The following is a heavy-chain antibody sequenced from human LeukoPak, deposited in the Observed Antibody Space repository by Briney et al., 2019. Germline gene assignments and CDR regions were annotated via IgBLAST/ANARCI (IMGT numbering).Heavy chain of an antibody. CDR2: IYHTGNT. D-gene: IGHD5-12*01. J-gene: IGHJ4*02. CDR1: GYSISRGYY. V-gene: IGHV4-38-2*02. CDR3: ARYNPSGYDLDY. Sequence: SETLSLTCTVSGYSISRGYYWGWIRQPPGKGLEWIGSIYHTGNTYSNPPLKSRITISVDTSKNQFSLKLNSVTAADTAVYYCARYNPSGYDLDYWGQGSLVTVSS.